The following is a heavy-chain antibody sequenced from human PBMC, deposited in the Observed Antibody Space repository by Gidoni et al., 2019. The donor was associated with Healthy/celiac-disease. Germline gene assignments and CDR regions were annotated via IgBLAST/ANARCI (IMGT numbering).Heavy chain of an antibody. V-gene: IGHV3-21*01. CDR3: ASRITMVRGVIAFDP. Sequence: EVQLVESGGGLVKPGGSLRLSCAASGVTFSRYSMNWVRQAPGKGLEWVSSISSSSSYIYYADSVKGRFTISRDNAKNSLYLQMNSLRAEDTAVYYCASRITMVRGVIAFDPWGQGTLVTVSS. J-gene: IGHJ5*02. CDR1: GVTFSRYS. CDR2: ISSSSSYI. D-gene: IGHD3-10*01.